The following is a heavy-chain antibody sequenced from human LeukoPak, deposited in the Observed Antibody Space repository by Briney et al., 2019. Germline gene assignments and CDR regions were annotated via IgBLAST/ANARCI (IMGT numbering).Heavy chain of an antibody. V-gene: IGHV3-53*01. Sequence: GGSLRLSCAASGFTVSSNYMSWVRQAPGKGLEWVSVIYSGGSTYYADSVKGRFTISRDNSKNTLYLQMNSLRAEDTAVYYCAREHYYYGMDVWGQGTTVTVSS. CDR3: AREHYYYGMDV. CDR1: GFTVSSNY. J-gene: IGHJ6*02. CDR2: IYSGGST.